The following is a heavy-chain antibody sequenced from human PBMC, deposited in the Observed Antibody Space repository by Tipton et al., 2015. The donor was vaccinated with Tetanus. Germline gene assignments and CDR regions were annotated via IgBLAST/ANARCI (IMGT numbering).Heavy chain of an antibody. CDR3: AKAHYQTTVAWFDY. J-gene: IGHJ4*02. Sequence: QLVQSGGGLVQPGRSLRLSCVVSGFTFEDYAMHWVRQAPGKGLEWVARISWNSGDIDYAESVKGRFTISRDNAKKSLYLQMSSLKIEDTALYYCAKAHYQTTVAWFDYWGQGTLVTVSS. CDR2: ISWNSGDI. V-gene: IGHV3-9*01. D-gene: IGHD4-23*01. CDR1: GFTFEDYA.